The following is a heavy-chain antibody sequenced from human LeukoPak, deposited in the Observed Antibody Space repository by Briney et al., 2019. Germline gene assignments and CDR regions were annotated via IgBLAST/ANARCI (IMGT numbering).Heavy chain of an antibody. D-gene: IGHD2-15*01. V-gene: IGHV4-59*01. CDR3: TRGSGRPDY. CDR2: IYYSGGT. J-gene: IGHJ4*02. Sequence: PSETLSLTCTVSGGSITGSYWTWIRQPPGKGLEWIGYIYYSGGTNYNPSLKSRVTISVDTSKNQFSLNLSSVTAADTAVCYCTRGSGRPDYWGQGTLVTVSS. CDR1: GGSITGSY.